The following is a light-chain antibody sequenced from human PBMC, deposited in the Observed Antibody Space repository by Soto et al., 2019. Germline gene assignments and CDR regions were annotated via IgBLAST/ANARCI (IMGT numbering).Light chain of an antibody. Sequence: EIVLTQSPGTLSLSPGERATLSCRASQSVSSNLAWYQQKPGQASRLLIYGASSRATGIPDRFSGSGSGTEFTLTINSLQSEDFAVYYCQQYNNWPRTFGQGTKVDI. CDR3: QQYNNWPRT. CDR1: QSVSSN. V-gene: IGKV3D-15*01. J-gene: IGKJ1*01. CDR2: GAS.